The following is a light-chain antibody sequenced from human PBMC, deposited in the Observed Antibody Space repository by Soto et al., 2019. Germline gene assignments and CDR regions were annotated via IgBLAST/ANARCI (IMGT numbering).Light chain of an antibody. CDR3: QQSYSTPPT. J-gene: IGKJ1*01. Sequence: DIQMTQSPSSLSASVGDRVIITCRASQSISSYLNWYQQKPGKAPKLLIYAASSLQSGVPSRFSGSGSGTDFTLTISSLQPEDFATYYCQQSYSTPPTFGRGTKVDIK. CDR1: QSISSY. CDR2: AAS. V-gene: IGKV1-39*01.